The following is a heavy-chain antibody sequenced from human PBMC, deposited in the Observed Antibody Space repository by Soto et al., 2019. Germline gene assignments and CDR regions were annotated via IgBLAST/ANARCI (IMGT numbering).Heavy chain of an antibody. CDR3: AREGGGYNFLGIT. CDR1: GFTVSSNY. CDR2: IYSGGST. J-gene: IGHJ5*02. Sequence: PGGSLRLSCAASGFTVSSNYMIWVRQAPGKGLEWVSVIYSGGSTYYADSVKGRFTISRDNSKNTLYLQMNSLRAEDTAVYYCAREGGGYNFLGITWGQGTLVTVSS. D-gene: IGHD5-12*01. V-gene: IGHV3-53*01.